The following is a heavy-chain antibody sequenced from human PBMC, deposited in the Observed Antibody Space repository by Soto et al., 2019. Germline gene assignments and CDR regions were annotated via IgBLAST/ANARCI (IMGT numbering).Heavy chain of an antibody. D-gene: IGHD6-19*01. J-gene: IGHJ5*02. CDR2: IRVGGGDT. CDR3: GKCFVGTVRTSGWCNWFDP. Sequence: EVRLLESGGGLAQPGGSRRLSCAASGFTFSSSAMNWVRQAPGKGLEWVSSIRVGGGDTFYADSVRGRFTVSRDISRNPLDLQMNRLRAEDTAIYYWGKCFVGTVRTSGWCNWFDPWGQGTLVTVSS. V-gene: IGHV3-23*01. CDR1: GFTFSSSA.